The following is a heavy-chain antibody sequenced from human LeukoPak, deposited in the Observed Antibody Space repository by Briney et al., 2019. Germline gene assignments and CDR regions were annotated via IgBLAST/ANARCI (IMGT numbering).Heavy chain of an antibody. CDR3: AKDTSIGKYCTNGVCSPFDY. J-gene: IGHJ4*02. CDR2: ISDSGDYT. V-gene: IGHV3-23*01. D-gene: IGHD2-8*01. CDR1: GFTFSSYA. Sequence: PGGSLTLSCAGSGFTFSSYAMSWVRQAPGQGLEWVSVISDSGDYTSYADSVRGRFTISRDNSRNTLYLQMISLRPEDTAEYYCAKDTSIGKYCTNGVCSPFDYWGQGTLVTVSS.